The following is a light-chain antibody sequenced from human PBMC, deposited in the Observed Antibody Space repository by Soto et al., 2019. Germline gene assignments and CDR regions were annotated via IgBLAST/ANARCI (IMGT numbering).Light chain of an antibody. J-gene: IGKJ1*01. V-gene: IGKV3-20*01. CDR3: QQYGSSLWT. Sequence: EIVLTQSPGTLSLSPGQRATLSCRANQSVSSSYLAWYQQKPGQAPRLLIYAASSRATGIPDRFSGSGSGTDFTLTISRLEPEDFAVYYCQQYGSSLWTFGQGTKVEIK. CDR2: AAS. CDR1: QSVSSSY.